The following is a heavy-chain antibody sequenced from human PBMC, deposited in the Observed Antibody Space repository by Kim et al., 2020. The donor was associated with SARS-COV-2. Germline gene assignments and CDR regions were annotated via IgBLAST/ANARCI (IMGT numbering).Heavy chain of an antibody. CDR1: GYTFTSYG. J-gene: IGHJ4*02. CDR2: ISAYNGNT. V-gene: IGHV1-18*01. Sequence: ASVKVSCKASGYTFTSYGISWVRQAPGQGLEWMGWISAYNGNTNYAQKLQGRVTMTTDTSTSTAYMELRSLRSDDTAVYYCARAPRTNTYYYDSSGLEDLDYWGQGTLVTVSS. CDR3: ARAPRTNTYYYDSSGLEDLDY. D-gene: IGHD3-22*01.